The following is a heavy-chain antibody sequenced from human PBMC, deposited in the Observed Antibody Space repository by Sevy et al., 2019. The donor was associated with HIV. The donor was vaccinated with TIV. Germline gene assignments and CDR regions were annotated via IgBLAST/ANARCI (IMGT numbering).Heavy chain of an antibody. CDR2: ISGSGGST. V-gene: IGHV3-23*01. D-gene: IGHD6-13*01. Sequence: GGSLRLSCAASGFTFSSYAMSWVRQAPGKGLEWVSAISGSGGSTYYADSVKGRFTISRDNSKNTLYLQMNSLRAEDTAVYYCAKGEAAAVHYYYYMDVWGKGTTVTVSS. J-gene: IGHJ6*03. CDR3: AKGEAAAVHYYYYMDV. CDR1: GFTFSSYA.